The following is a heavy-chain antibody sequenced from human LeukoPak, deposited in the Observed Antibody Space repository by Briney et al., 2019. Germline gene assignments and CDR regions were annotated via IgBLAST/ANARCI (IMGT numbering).Heavy chain of an antibody. D-gene: IGHD5-12*01. J-gene: IGHJ4*02. CDR1: GFTFSSYG. Sequence: GGSLRLSCAASGFTFSSYGMHWVRQAPGKGLEWVAVIWYDGSNKYYADSVKGRFTISRDNSKNTPYLQMNSLRAEDTAVYYCARDRTMATITPLDYWGQGTLVTVSS. V-gene: IGHV3-33*01. CDR2: IWYDGSNK. CDR3: ARDRTMATITPLDY.